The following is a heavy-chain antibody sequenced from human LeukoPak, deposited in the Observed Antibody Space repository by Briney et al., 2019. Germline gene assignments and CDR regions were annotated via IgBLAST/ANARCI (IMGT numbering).Heavy chain of an antibody. CDR1: GGSFSGYY. V-gene: IGHV4-34*01. CDR3: ARDCGGDCYAGY. CDR2: INHNGST. D-gene: IGHD2-21*02. J-gene: IGHJ4*02. Sequence: SETLSLTCAVYGGSFSGYYWSWIRQPPGKGLEWIGEINHNGSTNYNPSLKSRVTISVDTSKNQFSLKLSSVTAADTAVYYCARDCGGDCYAGYWGQGTLVTVSS.